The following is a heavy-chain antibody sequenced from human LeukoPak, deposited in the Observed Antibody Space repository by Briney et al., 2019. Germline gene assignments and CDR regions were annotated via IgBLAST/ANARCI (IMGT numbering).Heavy chain of an antibody. V-gene: IGHV4-59*01. CDR2: IYYSGST. CDR1: GDSISSYY. Sequence: SETLSLTCGVSGDSISSYYWSWIRQPPGKGLEWIGYIYYSGSTSYNPSLKSRVTISVDTSKNQFSLKLTSVTAADTAVYYCARGLGELSFPFDYWGQGTLVTVSS. D-gene: IGHD3-16*02. J-gene: IGHJ4*02. CDR3: ARGLGELSFPFDY.